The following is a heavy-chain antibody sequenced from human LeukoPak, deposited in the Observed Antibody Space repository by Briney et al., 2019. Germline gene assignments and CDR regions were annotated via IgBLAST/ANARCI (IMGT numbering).Heavy chain of an antibody. Sequence: GGSLRLSCAASGFTFDDYGMSWVRQALGKGLEWVSGINWNGGSTGYADSVKGRFTISRDNAKNSLYLQMSSLRAEDTALYYCARRIAAYYYMDVWGKGTTVTVSS. J-gene: IGHJ6*03. CDR2: INWNGGST. D-gene: IGHD6-13*01. CDR3: ARRIAAYYYMDV. V-gene: IGHV3-20*04. CDR1: GFTFDDYG.